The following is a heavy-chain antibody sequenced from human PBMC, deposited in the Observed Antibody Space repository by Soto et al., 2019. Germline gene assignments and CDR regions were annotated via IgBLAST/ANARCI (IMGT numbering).Heavy chain of an antibody. CDR1: GYSISSGYY. Sequence: NPSETLSLTCAVSGYSISSGYYWDWIRQPPGKGLEWIGTIYHSGSTYYNPSLKSRVTISVDTSKNQFSLKLSSVTAADTAVYYYARIDYYDNYDNIHNTGWFDPWGQGTLVTVSS. D-gene: IGHD3-22*01. J-gene: IGHJ5*02. V-gene: IGHV4-38-2*01. CDR3: ARIDYYDNYDNIHNTGWFDP. CDR2: IYHSGST.